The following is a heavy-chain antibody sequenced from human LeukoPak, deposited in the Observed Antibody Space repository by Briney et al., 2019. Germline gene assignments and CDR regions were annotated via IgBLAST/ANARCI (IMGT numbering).Heavy chain of an antibody. J-gene: IGHJ6*03. CDR2: ISWNSGSI. V-gene: IGHV3-9*01. CDR1: GFTFDDDA. CDR3: AKVAYYYYYMDV. Sequence: PGRSLRLSCAASGFTFDDDAMHWVRQAPGKGLEWVSGISWNSGSIGYADSVKGRFTISRDNAKNSLYLQMNSLRAEDTALYYCAKVAYYYYYMDVWGKGTTVTVSS.